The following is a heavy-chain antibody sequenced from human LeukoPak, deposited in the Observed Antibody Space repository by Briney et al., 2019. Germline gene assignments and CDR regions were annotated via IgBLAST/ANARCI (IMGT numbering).Heavy chain of an antibody. J-gene: IGHJ4*02. D-gene: IGHD7-27*01. Sequence: ASVKVSCKASGYTFTGYYMHWVRQAPGQGLEWMGWINPNSGGTNYALKSQGRVTMTRDTSISTAYMELSSLKSDDTAVYYCARGGELGKGPYESAFDYWGQGTLVTVSS. CDR1: GYTFTGYY. CDR3: ARGGELGKGPYESAFDY. V-gene: IGHV1-2*02. CDR2: INPNSGGT.